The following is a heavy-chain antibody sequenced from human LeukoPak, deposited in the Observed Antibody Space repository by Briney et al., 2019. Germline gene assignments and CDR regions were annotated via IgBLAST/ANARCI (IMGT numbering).Heavy chain of an antibody. CDR2: IYYSGNT. Sequence: KPSETLSLTCTVSGGSISSSGYYWGWIRQPPGKGLEWIGSIYYSGNTNYNPSLKSRVTISVDTSKNQFSLKLSSVTAADTAVYYCARHDSSGWYNPFDYWGQRTLVTVSS. CDR1: GGSISSSGYY. D-gene: IGHD6-19*01. J-gene: IGHJ4*02. CDR3: ARHDSSGWYNPFDY. V-gene: IGHV4-39*01.